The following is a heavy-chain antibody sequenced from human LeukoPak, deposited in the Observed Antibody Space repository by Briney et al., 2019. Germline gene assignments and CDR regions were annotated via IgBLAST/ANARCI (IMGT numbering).Heavy chain of an antibody. Sequence: ASVKVSCKVSGYTLTELPMHWARQAPGKGLEWMGGFDPEDGETIYAQKFQGRVTMTEDTSTDTAYMELSSLRSEDTAVYYCATGRYYDSSGSLDAFDIWGQGTMVTVSS. J-gene: IGHJ3*02. V-gene: IGHV1-24*01. CDR3: ATGRYYDSSGSLDAFDI. D-gene: IGHD3-22*01. CDR2: FDPEDGET. CDR1: GYTLTELP.